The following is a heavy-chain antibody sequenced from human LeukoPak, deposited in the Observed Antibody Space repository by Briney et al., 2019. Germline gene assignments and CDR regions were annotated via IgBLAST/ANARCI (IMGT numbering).Heavy chain of an antibody. J-gene: IGHJ5*02. CDR2: IRYDGSNK. V-gene: IGHV3-30*02. CDR3: AKLTSYSSSWYRWFDP. CDR1: GFTFSSYG. Sequence: GGSLRLSCAASGFTFSSYGMHWVRQAPGKGLEWVAFIRYDGSNKYYADSLKGRFTISRDNSKNTLYLQMNSLRAEDTAVYYCAKLTSYSSSWYRWFDPWGQGTLVTVSS. D-gene: IGHD6-13*01.